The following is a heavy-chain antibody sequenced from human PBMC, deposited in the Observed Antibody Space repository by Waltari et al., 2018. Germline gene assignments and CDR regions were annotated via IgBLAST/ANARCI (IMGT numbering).Heavy chain of an antibody. Sequence: QVHLLQSGPEVKKPGASVKLSCQASAYYFTSYPLHWLRQAPGQRPEWLGYVNPRNGNTRFSQRCQDRVNFSFNTSATTVYMELTSLTSDDSAVYYCARGSAGRGSLFSLWGQGALVTVSS. D-gene: IGHD1-26*01. CDR1: AYYFTSYP. V-gene: IGHV1-3*01. CDR2: VNPRNGNT. CDR3: ARGSAGRGSLFSL. J-gene: IGHJ4*02.